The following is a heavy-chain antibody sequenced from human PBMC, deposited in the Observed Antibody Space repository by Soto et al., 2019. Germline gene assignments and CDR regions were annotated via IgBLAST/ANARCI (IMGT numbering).Heavy chain of an antibody. CDR2: VYYSGTT. J-gene: IGHJ4*02. Sequence: KTSETLSLTCSVSGGSVSNKTYYWSWIRQPPGKRLEWIGYVYYSGTTNYNTSLKSRVTISVDLSKNQFSLRLSSVTTADTALYYCARTTAVPNTLRSRYFFDYWGQGTLVTVSS. CDR3: ARTTAVPNTLRSRYFFDY. D-gene: IGHD4-17*01. V-gene: IGHV4-61*01. CDR1: GGSVSNKTYY.